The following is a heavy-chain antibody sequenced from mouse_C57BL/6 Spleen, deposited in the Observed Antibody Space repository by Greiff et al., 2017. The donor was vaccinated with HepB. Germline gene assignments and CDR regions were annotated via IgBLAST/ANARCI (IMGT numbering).Heavy chain of an antibody. Sequence: EVHLVESGGGLVQSGRSLRLSCATSGFTFSDFYMEWVRQAPGKGLEWIAASRNKANDYTTEYSASVKGRFIVSRDTSQSILYLQMNALRAEDTAIYYCARDANYGSSYGWYFDVWGTGTTVTVSS. CDR1: GFTFSDFY. J-gene: IGHJ1*03. CDR2: SRNKANDYTT. V-gene: IGHV7-1*01. CDR3: ARDANYGSSYGWYFDV. D-gene: IGHD1-1*01.